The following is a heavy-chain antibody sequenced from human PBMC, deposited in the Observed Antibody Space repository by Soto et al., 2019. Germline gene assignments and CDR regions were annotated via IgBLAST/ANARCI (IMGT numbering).Heavy chain of an antibody. J-gene: IGHJ3*02. Sequence: GGSLRLSCAASGFTFSSYAMHWVRQAPGKGLEWVAVISYDGSNKYYADSVKGRFTISRDNSKNTLYLQMNSLRAEDTAVYYCARDYDSSGYDAFEIWGQGTMVTVSS. CDR1: GFTFSSYA. CDR3: ARDYDSSGYDAFEI. D-gene: IGHD3-22*01. V-gene: IGHV3-30-3*01. CDR2: ISYDGSNK.